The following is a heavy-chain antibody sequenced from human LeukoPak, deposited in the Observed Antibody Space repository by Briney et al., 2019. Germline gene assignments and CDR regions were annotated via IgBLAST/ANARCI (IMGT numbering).Heavy chain of an antibody. CDR2: ISSSSFKI. J-gene: IGHJ6*03. Sequence: GGSLRLSCATSEFTFVRYAMNWVRQAPGKGLEWVSYISSSSFKIGYADSVKGRFTISRDNSKNSLYLQMDSLRVEDTAVYYCVRDPSYGSSWYYYMDVWGKGTTVTVSS. CDR1: EFTFVRYA. V-gene: IGHV3-48*04. CDR3: VRDPSYGSSWYYYMDV. D-gene: IGHD6-13*01.